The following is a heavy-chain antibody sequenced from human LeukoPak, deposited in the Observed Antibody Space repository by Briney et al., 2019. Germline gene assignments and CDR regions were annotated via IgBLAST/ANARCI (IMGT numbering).Heavy chain of an antibody. Sequence: QTGGSLRLSCAASGFTFNTYSMNWVRQAPGKGLEWVSYISSSSSTIYYADSVKGRFTISRDNAKNSLYLQMNSLRAEDTAVYYCARAATGDLDDWGQGTLVTVSS. CDR3: ARAATGDLDD. CDR1: GFTFNTYS. J-gene: IGHJ4*02. CDR2: ISSSSSTI. D-gene: IGHD7-27*01. V-gene: IGHV3-48*01.